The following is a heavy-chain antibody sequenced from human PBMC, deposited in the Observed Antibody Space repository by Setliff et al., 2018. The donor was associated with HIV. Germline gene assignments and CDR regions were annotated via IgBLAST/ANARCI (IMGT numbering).Heavy chain of an antibody. Sequence: GESLKISCKGSGYSFTSYWIGWVRQMPGKGLEWMGIIYPIDSDTKHSPSFWGRVTISVDKSTNTAYLHWNSLRPADTAMYYCGRLSKYYDFWTPEYWGQGTLVTVSS. CDR2: IYPIDSDT. D-gene: IGHD3-3*01. J-gene: IGHJ4*02. CDR3: GRLSKYYDFWTPEY. V-gene: IGHV5-51*01. CDR1: GYSFTSYW.